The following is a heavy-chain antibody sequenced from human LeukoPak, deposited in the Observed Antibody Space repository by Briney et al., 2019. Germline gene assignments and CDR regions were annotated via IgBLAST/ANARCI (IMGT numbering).Heavy chain of an antibody. CDR2: IFYSGGT. D-gene: IGHD3-22*01. J-gene: IGHJ5*02. Sequence: PSETLSLTCTVSGGSINTPNYYWGWIRQTPGKGLEWIGNIFYSGGTYYSPSLTSRVTISLDTSRNQFSLKLNSVTAADTAVYYCAREPYYYDSSGYYYVTGWFDPWGQGTLVTVSS. CDR3: AREPYYYDSSGYYYVTGWFDP. CDR1: GGSINTPNYY. V-gene: IGHV4-39*07.